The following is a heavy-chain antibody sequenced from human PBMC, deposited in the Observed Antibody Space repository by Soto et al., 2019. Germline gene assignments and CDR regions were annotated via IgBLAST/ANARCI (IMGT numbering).Heavy chain of an antibody. V-gene: IGHV3-15*07. CDR3: TTGPPTPARRELYYYYGMDV. CDR1: GFTFSNAW. Sequence: EVQLVESGGGLVKPGGSLRLSCAASGFTFSNAWMNWVRQAPGKGLEWVGRIKSKTDGGTTDYAAPGKGRFTISRDDSKNTLYLQMNSLKTEDTAVYYCTTGPPTPARRELYYYYGMDVWGQGPRSPSPQ. D-gene: IGHD1-7*01. J-gene: IGHJ6*01. CDR2: IKSKTDGGTT.